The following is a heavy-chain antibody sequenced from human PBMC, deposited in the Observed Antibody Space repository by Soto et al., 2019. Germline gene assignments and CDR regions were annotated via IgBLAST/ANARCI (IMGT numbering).Heavy chain of an antibody. D-gene: IGHD2-21*02. V-gene: IGHV3-13*05. Sequence: EVQLVESVGGLVQPGGSLRLSCEASGFTFRNYDMHWVRQGTGKGQEWVSGISAAGDPDYADSVEGRFTISRENDKNSFFLQMSSLRVGDPAVYYCTRTARDFYVLDVWGQGTTVIVSS. CDR1: GFTFRNYD. J-gene: IGHJ6*02. CDR2: ISAAGDP. CDR3: TRTARDFYVLDV.